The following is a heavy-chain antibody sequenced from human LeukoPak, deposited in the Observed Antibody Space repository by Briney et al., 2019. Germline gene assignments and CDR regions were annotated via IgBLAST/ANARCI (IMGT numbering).Heavy chain of an antibody. D-gene: IGHD6-13*01. J-gene: IGHJ3*02. CDR3: GAGYSSSWYPRGAFDI. CDR2: ISGSGGST. V-gene: IGHV3-23*01. Sequence: GGSLRLSCAASGFTFSSYAMSWVRQAPGKGLEWVSAISGSGGSTYYADSVKGRFTISRDNSKNTLYLQMNSLRAEDTAVYYCGAGYSSSWYPRGAFDIWGQGTMVTVSS. CDR1: GFTFSSYA.